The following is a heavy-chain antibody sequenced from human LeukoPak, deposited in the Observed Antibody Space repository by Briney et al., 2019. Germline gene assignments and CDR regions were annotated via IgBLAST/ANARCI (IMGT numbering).Heavy chain of an antibody. V-gene: IGHV3-23*01. J-gene: IGHJ5*02. CDR1: GFSFSSYS. CDR2: IGGSGGGT. D-gene: IGHD3-22*01. CDR3: AKDIRVHYFDPRGYLFDP. Sequence: VGSPRLSCAASGFSFSSYSMSWVRQAPGKGPEWVSSIGGSGGGTDYADSVKGRFNISRDNSKKMLYLQMNSLRVEDTAVYYCAKDIRVHYFDPRGYLFDPWGQGTMVADSS.